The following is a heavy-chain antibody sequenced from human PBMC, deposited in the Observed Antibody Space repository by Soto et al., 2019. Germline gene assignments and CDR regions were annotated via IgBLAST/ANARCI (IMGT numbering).Heavy chain of an antibody. D-gene: IGHD3-22*01. V-gene: IGHV4-59*08. J-gene: IGHJ4*02. Sequence: PSETLSLTCTVSGGSISSYYWSWIRQPPGKGLEWIGYFFYSGSTNYNPSLKSRVTISVDTSKNQFSLKLSSVTAADTAVYYCARDYDSSGDYWGQGTLVTVSS. CDR2: FFYSGST. CDR1: GGSISSYY. CDR3: ARDYDSSGDY.